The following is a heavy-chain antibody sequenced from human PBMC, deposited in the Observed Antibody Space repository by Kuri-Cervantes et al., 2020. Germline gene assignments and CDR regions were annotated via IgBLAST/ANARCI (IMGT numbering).Heavy chain of an antibody. V-gene: IGHV3-7*03. D-gene: IGHD3-9*01. CDR3: ARDLNGDIENWFDP. CDR1: GFNFSSYW. CDR2: IKQDGSEK. Sequence: LSLTCAASGFNFSSYWMSWVRQAPGKGLEWVANIKQDGSEKYYVDSVKGRFTISRDNAKNSLYLQMNSLRAEDTALCHCARDLNGDIENWFDPWGQGTLVTVSS. J-gene: IGHJ5*02.